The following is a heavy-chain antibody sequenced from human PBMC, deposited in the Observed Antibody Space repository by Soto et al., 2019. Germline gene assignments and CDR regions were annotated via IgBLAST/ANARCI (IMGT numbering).Heavy chain of an antibody. CDR2: IKSDGSSI. D-gene: IGHD3-10*01. Sequence: EVQLVESGGGLVQPGGSLRLSCAASGFTFSNCWMHWVRQAPGKGLVWVSRIKSDGSSISYADSVKGRFTISRDNARNTLYLQMNSLRAEDTAVYYCARGGFSGSGSYIQGDYWGQGTLVTVSS. CDR1: GFTFSNCW. J-gene: IGHJ4*02. V-gene: IGHV3-74*01. CDR3: ARGGFSGSGSYIQGDY.